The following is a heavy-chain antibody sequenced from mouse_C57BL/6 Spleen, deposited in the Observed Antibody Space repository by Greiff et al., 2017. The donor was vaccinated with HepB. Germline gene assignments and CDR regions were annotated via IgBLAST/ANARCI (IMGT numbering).Heavy chain of an antibody. V-gene: IGHV5-9-1*02. D-gene: IGHD2-4*01. Sequence: EVQGVESGEGLVKPGGSLKLSCAASGFTFSSYAMSWVRQTPEKRLEWVAYISSGGDYIYYADTVKGRFTISRDNARNTLYLQMSSLKSEDTAMYYCTRADYDYVNFDYWGQGTTLTFSS. CDR2: ISSGGDYI. J-gene: IGHJ2*01. CDR3: TRADYDYVNFDY. CDR1: GFTFSSYA.